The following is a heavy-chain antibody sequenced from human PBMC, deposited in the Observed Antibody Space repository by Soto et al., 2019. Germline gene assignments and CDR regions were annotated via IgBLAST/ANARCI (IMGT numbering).Heavy chain of an antibody. CDR1: GGSVRSGNHF. CDR3: ARGGEPLGYYGLDV. D-gene: IGHD3-10*01. V-gene: IGHV4-61*01. J-gene: IGHJ6*02. Sequence: SETLSLTCSVSGGSVRSGNHFWNRIRQAPGRRLEWLGYMYYTGVTNYNPSLKSRVSMSVDTSKDQFSLKLTSLTAADTAVYYCARGGEPLGYYGLDVWGQGITVTVSS. CDR2: MYYTGVT.